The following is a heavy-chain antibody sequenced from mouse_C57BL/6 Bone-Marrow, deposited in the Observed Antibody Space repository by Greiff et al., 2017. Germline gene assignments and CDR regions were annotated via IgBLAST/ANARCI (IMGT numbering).Heavy chain of an antibody. Sequence: EVHLVESGGGLVQPGESLKLSCESNEYEFPSHDMSWVRKTPEKRLELVAAINSDGGSTYYPDTMERRFIISRDNTKKTLYLQMSSLRSEDTALYYCTRIRSVTYWYFDIWGTGTTVTVSS. V-gene: IGHV5-2*01. D-gene: IGHD2-1*01. CDR1: EYEFPSHD. CDR2: INSDGGST. CDR3: TRIRSVTYWYFDI. J-gene: IGHJ1*03.